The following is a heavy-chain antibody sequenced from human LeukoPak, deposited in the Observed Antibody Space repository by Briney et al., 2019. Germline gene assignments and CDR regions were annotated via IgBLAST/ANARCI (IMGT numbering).Heavy chain of an antibody. J-gene: IGHJ4*02. CDR2: IYTSGST. Sequence: SETLSLTCTVSGGSISSGSYYWSWIRQPAGKGLEWIGRIYTSGSTNYNPSLKSRVTISVDTSKNQFSLKLSSVTAADTAVYYCAREAYYFDYWGQGTLVTVSS. CDR3: AREAYYFDY. CDR1: GGSISSGSYY. V-gene: IGHV4-61*02.